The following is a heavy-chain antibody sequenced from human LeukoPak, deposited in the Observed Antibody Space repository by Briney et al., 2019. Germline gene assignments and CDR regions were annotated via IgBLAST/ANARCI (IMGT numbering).Heavy chain of an antibody. V-gene: IGHV3-30*04. CDR3: ARDPYDSSGYFDY. Sequence: PGRSLRLSCAASGFTFSSYAMHWVRQAPGKGLEWVAVISYDGSNKYYADSVKGRFTISRDNSKNTLYLQMNSLRAEDTAVYYCARDPYDSSGYFDYWGQGTLVTASS. CDR2: ISYDGSNK. D-gene: IGHD3-22*01. CDR1: GFTFSSYA. J-gene: IGHJ4*02.